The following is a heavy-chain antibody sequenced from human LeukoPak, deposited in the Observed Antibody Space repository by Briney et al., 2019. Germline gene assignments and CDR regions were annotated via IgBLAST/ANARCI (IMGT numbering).Heavy chain of an antibody. CDR1: GYTFTSYD. D-gene: IGHD3-10*01. CDR3: ARAVQGAGDV. CDR2: MNPNSGNT. J-gene: IGHJ6*04. V-gene: IGHV1-8*03. Sequence: ASVKVSCKASGYTFTSYDINWVRQATGQGLEWMGWMNPNSGNTGYAQKFQGRVTITRNTSISTAYMELSGLRSEDTAVHYCARAVQGAGDVWGKGTTVTVSS.